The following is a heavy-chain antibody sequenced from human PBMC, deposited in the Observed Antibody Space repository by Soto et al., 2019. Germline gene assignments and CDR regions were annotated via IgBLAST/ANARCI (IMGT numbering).Heavy chain of an antibody. CDR3: VRGVRGYVSY. J-gene: IGHJ4*02. D-gene: IGHD5-18*01. Sequence: SETLSLTCLVAGYSISNGYYWGWIRQPPGKGLEWIRTVSHRGDTSNNPSLKSRLTISADTSKNQFSLMLTSVTAADTAIYYCVRGVRGYVSYWGQGILVTV. V-gene: IGHV4-38-2*02. CDR1: GYSISNGYY. CDR2: VSHRGDT.